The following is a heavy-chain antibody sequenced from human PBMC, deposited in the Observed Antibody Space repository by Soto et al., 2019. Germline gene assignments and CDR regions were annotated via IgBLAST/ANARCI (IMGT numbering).Heavy chain of an antibody. Sequence: ASVKVSSKASGYTFTSYGISWVRQAPGQGLEWMGWISAYNGNTNYAQKLQGRVTMTTDTSTSTAYMELRSLRSDDTAVYYCARAEVTTTPNWFDPWGQGTLVTVSS. CDR2: ISAYNGNT. J-gene: IGHJ5*02. CDR1: GYTFTSYG. V-gene: IGHV1-18*01. CDR3: ARAEVTTTPNWFDP. D-gene: IGHD4-17*01.